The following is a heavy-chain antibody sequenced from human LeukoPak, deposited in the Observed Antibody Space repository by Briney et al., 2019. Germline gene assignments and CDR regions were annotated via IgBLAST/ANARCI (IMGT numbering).Heavy chain of an antibody. CDR2: IKSKTEGGTT. V-gene: IGHV3-15*01. Sequence: GGSLRLSCAPSGFTFSNAWMSWVRQAPGKGLEWVGRIKSKTEGGTTDYAAPVKGRFTMSRDDSKNALYLQMNSMKSEDTAVYYCTRGFSVVRGVIYTFDYWGQGTLVTVSS. CDR1: GFTFSNAW. J-gene: IGHJ4*02. CDR3: TRGFSVVRGVIYTFDY. D-gene: IGHD3-10*01.